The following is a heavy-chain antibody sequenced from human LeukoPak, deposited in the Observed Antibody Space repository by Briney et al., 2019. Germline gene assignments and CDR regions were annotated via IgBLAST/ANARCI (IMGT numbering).Heavy chain of an antibody. CDR2: ISSSGSTI. CDR3: ARTLYYYDSSGYFY. Sequence: GGSLRLSCAASGFTFSDYYMSWIRQAPGKGLEWVSYISSSGSTINYADSVKGRFTISRDNAKNSLYLQMNSLRAQDTAVYYCARTLYYYDSSGYFYWGQGTLVTVSS. CDR1: GFTFSDYY. D-gene: IGHD3-22*01. V-gene: IGHV3-11*04. J-gene: IGHJ4*02.